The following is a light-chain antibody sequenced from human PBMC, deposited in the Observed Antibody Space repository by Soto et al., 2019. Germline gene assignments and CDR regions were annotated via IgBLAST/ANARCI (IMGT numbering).Light chain of an antibody. CDR1: QGISTW. CDR3: QQSFSIPFT. V-gene: IGKV1-12*01. J-gene: IGKJ3*01. Sequence: DIQMTQSPSFVSASVGDRVTISCRASQGISTWLAWYQQKPGKAPKLLIYDASYLQSGVPSRFSGSESGTDFTLNISDLRPEDFATYYCQQSFSIPFTFGPGTKVDI. CDR2: DAS.